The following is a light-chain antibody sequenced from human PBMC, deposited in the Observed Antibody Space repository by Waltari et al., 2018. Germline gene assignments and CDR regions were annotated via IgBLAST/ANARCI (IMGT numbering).Light chain of an antibody. CDR1: SSNIVSNF. CDR2: RND. Sequence: QSVVTQPPSASGTPGQRVTISCSGSSSNIVSNFVYWYQQLPGATPKVLIFRNDRRPAGVPDRFSGSKSGTSASLDISGLRSEDEANYYCATWDGSLSAVVFGGGTKLTVL. J-gene: IGLJ2*01. CDR3: ATWDGSLSAVV. V-gene: IGLV1-47*01.